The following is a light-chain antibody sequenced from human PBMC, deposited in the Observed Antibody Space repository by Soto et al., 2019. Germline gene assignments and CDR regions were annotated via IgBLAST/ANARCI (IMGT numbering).Light chain of an antibody. Sequence: DIQMTQSPSTLSASVGDKVTITCRASQSISSWLAWYQQEPGKAPKLLIYDASSLESGVPSRFSGSGSGTEFTLTISGLQPDDFATYYCQQYNSYPWTFGQGTKV. CDR1: QSISSW. CDR2: DAS. J-gene: IGKJ1*01. CDR3: QQYNSYPWT. V-gene: IGKV1-5*01.